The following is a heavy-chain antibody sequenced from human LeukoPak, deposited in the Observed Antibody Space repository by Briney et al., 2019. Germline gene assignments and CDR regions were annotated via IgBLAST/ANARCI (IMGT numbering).Heavy chain of an antibody. CDR2: MNPNSGNT. V-gene: IGHV1-8*01. Sequence: ASVKVSCKASGYTFTSYDINWVRQATGQGLEWMGWMNPNSGNTGYAQKFQGRVTMTRNTSISTAYMELSSLRSEDTAVYYCARMTYDFWSGYYPLWGQGTLVTVSS. D-gene: IGHD3-3*01. J-gene: IGHJ4*02. CDR3: ARMTYDFWSGYYPL. CDR1: GYTFTSYD.